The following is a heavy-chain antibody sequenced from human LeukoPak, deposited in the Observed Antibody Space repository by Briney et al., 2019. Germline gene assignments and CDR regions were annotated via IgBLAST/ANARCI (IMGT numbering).Heavy chain of an antibody. CDR3: ARGFSGTNYGMDV. J-gene: IGHJ6*02. CDR2: INHSGST. CDR1: GGSFSGYY. Sequence: PSETLSLTRAVYGGSFSGYYWSWIRQPPGKGLEWIGEINHSGSTNYNPSLKSRVTISVDTSKNQFSLKLSSVTAADTAVYYCARGFSGTNYGMDVWGQGTTVTVSS. V-gene: IGHV4-34*01. D-gene: IGHD2-2*01.